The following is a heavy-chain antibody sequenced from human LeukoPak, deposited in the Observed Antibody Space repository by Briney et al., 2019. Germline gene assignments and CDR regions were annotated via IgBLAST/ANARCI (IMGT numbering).Heavy chain of an antibody. CDR3: ARDLSSVSYNWNYGRTNDAFDI. CDR1: GGTFSSYA. V-gene: IGHV1-69*05. Sequence: ASVKVSCKASGGTFSSYAISWVRQAPGQGLEWMGGIIPIFGTANYAQKFQGRVTITTDESTSTAYMELSSLRSEDTAVYYCARDLSSVSYNWNYGRTNDAFDIWGQGTMVTVSS. D-gene: IGHD1-7*01. J-gene: IGHJ3*02. CDR2: IIPIFGTA.